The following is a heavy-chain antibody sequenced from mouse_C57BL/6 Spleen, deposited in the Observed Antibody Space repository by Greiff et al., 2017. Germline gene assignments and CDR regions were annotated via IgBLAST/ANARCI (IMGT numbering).Heavy chain of an antibody. V-gene: IGHV1-22*01. D-gene: IGHD1-1*01. CDR3: ARRGLLRYAMDY. Sequence: EVQLVESGPELVKPGASVKMSCKASGYTFTDYNMHWVKQSHGKSLEWIGYINPNNGGTSYNQKFKGKATLTVNKSSSTAYMELRSLTSEDSAVYYCARRGLLRYAMDYWGQGTSVTVSS. J-gene: IGHJ4*01. CDR2: INPNNGGT. CDR1: GYTFTDYN.